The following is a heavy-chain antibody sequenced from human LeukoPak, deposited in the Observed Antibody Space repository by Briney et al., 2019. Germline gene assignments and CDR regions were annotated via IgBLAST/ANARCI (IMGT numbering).Heavy chain of an antibody. CDR3: AKARSGYDDFDY. Sequence: GGSLRLSCAASGFTFSSYSMNWVRQAPGKGLEWVSSISSRSSYIYYADSVKGRFTISRDNAKNSLYLQMNSLRAEDTALYYCAKARSGYDDFDYWGQGTLVTVSS. CDR2: ISSRSSYI. CDR1: GFTFSSYS. J-gene: IGHJ4*02. V-gene: IGHV3-21*04. D-gene: IGHD5-12*01.